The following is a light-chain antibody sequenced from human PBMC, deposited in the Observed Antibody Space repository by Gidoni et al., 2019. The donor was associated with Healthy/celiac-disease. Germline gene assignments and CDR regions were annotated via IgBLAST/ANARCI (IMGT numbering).Light chain of an antibody. CDR3: QQYNSYSPVT. J-gene: IGKJ5*01. CDR2: KAS. V-gene: IGKV1-5*03. Sequence: DIQMTQSPSTLSASVGDRVTITCRASQSLSSWLAWYQQKPGKAPKLLIYKASSLESGVPSRFSGSGSGTEFTLTISSLQPDDFATYYCQQYNSYSPVTFGQXTRLEIK. CDR1: QSLSSW.